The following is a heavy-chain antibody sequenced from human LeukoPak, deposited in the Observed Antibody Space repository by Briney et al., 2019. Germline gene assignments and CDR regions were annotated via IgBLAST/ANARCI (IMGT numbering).Heavy chain of an antibody. CDR1: GGSISSYY. CDR2: IYYSGNT. V-gene: IGHV4-59*01. J-gene: IGHJ2*01. D-gene: IGHD6-13*01. Sequence: SETLSLTCTVSGGSISSYYWSWIRQPPGKGLEWIGYIYYSGNTNYNPSLKSRVTISVDTSKNQFSLKLSSVSAADTAVYYCARVYYSRSYDYWYFDLWGRGTLVTVSS. CDR3: ARVYYSRSYDYWYFDL.